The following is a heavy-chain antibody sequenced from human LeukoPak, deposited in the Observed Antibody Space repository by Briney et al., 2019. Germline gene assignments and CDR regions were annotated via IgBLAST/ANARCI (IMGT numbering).Heavy chain of an antibody. CDR2: IDPSDSYT. Sequence: KSGESLKISCKGSGYSFTSYWISWVRQMPGKGLEWMGRIDPSDSYTNYSPSFQGHVTISADKSISTAYLQWSSPKASDTAMYYCARHQGKWAVALDYWGQGTLVTVSS. CDR1: GYSFTSYW. V-gene: IGHV5-10-1*01. CDR3: ARHQGKWAVALDY. J-gene: IGHJ4*02. D-gene: IGHD6-19*01.